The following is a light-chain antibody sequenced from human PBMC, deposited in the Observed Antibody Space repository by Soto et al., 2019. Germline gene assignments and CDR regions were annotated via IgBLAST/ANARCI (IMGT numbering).Light chain of an antibody. V-gene: IGKV3-15*01. Sequence: EIVMTQSPDTLSLSPGEGGTLSCRASQSVSRNVAGYHQKPAEDPRSLIYGGATRGTGIPARFSSSGSGAEFFLTIISRQSEDFSVYYCQQYNNWPPVRTFGQGTKVEIK. CDR3: QQYNNWPPVRT. CDR1: QSVSRN. J-gene: IGKJ1*01. CDR2: GGA.